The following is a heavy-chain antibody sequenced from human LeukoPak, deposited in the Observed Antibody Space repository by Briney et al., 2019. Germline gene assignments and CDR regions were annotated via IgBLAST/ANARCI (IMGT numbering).Heavy chain of an antibody. V-gene: IGHV3-11*03. CDR1: GFIFTDYP. CDR3: ATDQRYAFDY. D-gene: IGHD3-9*01. Sequence: GGSLLLSCATAGFIFTDYPMSWVRRAPGKGLEGISNIRTTAEGATYAYYADSVKGRVTISRDDGKNTLYLHMNSLRDDDTAVYYCATDQRYAFDYWGQGILVTVSS. CDR2: IRTTAEGAT. J-gene: IGHJ4*02.